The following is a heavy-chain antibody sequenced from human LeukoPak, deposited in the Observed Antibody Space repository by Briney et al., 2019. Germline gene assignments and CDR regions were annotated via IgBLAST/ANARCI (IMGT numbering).Heavy chain of an antibody. CDR1: VGSISSYH. CDR3: ARDLSPLYGSYYYYHMDV. J-gene: IGHJ6*03. CDR2: IYTSGST. D-gene: IGHD4-17*01. Sequence: SSETLSLTCTVSVGSISSYHWSWIRQPAGKGLEWIGRIYTSGSTNYNPSLKRRVTMSLDTSKNQFSLKVTSVTAADTALYYGARDLSPLYGSYYYYHMDVWGKGTTVTVSS. V-gene: IGHV4-4*07.